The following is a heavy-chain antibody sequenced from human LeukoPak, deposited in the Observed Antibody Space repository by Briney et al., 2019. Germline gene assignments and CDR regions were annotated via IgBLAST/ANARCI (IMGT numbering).Heavy chain of an antibody. CDR2: IYYSGST. CDR3: ARVEKADFWSGIGYYFDY. V-gene: IGHV4-30-4*01. Sequence: SETLSLTCTVSGGSVSSGSYYWSWVRQPPGKGLEWIGYIYYSGSTYYNSSLKSRVTISVDTSKNQFSLKLSSVTAADTAVYYCARVEKADFWSGIGYYFDYWGQGTLVTVSS. D-gene: IGHD3-3*01. J-gene: IGHJ4*02. CDR1: GGSVSSGSYY.